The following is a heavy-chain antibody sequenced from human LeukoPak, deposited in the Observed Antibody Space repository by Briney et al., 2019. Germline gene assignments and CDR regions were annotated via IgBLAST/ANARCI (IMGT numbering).Heavy chain of an antibody. D-gene: IGHD5-18*01. Sequence: PGGSLRLSCAASGFTFSNAWMSWVRQAPGKGLEWVGRIKSKTDGGTTDYAAPVKGRFTISRDDSKNTLYLQMNSLKTEDTAVYYCTTPGYSYGWGYYYGMDVLGKGTTVTVSS. V-gene: IGHV3-15*01. CDR2: IKSKTDGGTT. CDR3: TTPGYSYGWGYYYGMDV. J-gene: IGHJ6*04. CDR1: GFTFSNAW.